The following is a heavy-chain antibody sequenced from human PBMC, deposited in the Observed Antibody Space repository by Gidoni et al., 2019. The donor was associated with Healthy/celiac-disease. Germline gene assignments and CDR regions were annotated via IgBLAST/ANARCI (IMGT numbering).Heavy chain of an antibody. CDR3: AKGGSELDY. D-gene: IGHD1-26*01. V-gene: IGHV3-30*18. J-gene: IGHJ4*02. CDR1: GFTFSSYG. Sequence: QVQLVESGGGVVQPGRSLRLSCAASGFTFSSYGMHWVRQAPGKGLEWVAVISYDGSNKYYADSVKGRFTISRDNSKNTLYLQMNSLRAEDTAVYYCAKGGSELDYWGQGTLVTVSS. CDR2: ISYDGSNK.